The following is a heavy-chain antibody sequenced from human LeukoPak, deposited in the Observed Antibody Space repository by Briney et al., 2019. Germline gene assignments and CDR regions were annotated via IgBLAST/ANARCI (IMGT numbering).Heavy chain of an antibody. J-gene: IGHJ4*02. CDR1: RFTFSDYW. Sequence: GGSLRLSCAASRFTFSDYWMHWVRQAPGKGLVWVSRIKTDGRSTNYADSVKGRFTISRDNAKNTLYLQINSLRAEDTAVYYCARGRIGGWTDYWGQGTLVTVSS. CDR2: IKTDGRST. CDR3: ARGRIGGWTDY. V-gene: IGHV3-74*01. D-gene: IGHD6-19*01.